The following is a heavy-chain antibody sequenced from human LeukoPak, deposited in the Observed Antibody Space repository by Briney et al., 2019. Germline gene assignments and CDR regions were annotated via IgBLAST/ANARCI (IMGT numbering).Heavy chain of an antibody. V-gene: IGHV1-8*01. Sequence: ASVKVSCKASGYTFTSHDINWVRQATGQGLEWMGWMNPNSGNTGYAQRFQGRVTMTRNTSISTAYMELSSLRSEDTAVYYCARALSGARRRRFDYWGQGTLVTVSS. CDR2: MNPNSGNT. CDR3: ARALSGARRRRFDY. CDR1: GYTFTSHD. J-gene: IGHJ4*02.